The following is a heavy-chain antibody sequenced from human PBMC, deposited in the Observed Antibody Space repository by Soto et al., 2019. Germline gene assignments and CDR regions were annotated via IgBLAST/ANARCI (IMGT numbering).Heavy chain of an antibody. J-gene: IGHJ4*02. D-gene: IGHD5-12*01. Sequence: EVQLLESGGGLVQPGGSLRLSCAASGFSFSSYAMVWVRQAPGKGLVWVSVISARGGSLYFAESLKGRFTISRDNSKNVLSLEMNSLIAEDTATYFCAKGYIEYSAAVDNWGQGTLVVVSS. CDR1: GFSFSSYA. CDR2: ISARGGSL. V-gene: IGHV3-23*01. CDR3: AKGYIEYSAAVDN.